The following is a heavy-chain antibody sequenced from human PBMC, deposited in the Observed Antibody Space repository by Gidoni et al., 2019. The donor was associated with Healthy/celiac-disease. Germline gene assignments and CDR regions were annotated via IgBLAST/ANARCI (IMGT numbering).Heavy chain of an antibody. V-gene: IGHV3-21*01. J-gene: IGHJ4*02. CDR1: GFTFSSYS. D-gene: IGHD3-16*02. Sequence: GFTFSSYSMNWVRQAPGKGLEWVSSISSSSSYIYYADSVKGRFTISRDNAKNSLYLQMNSLRAEDTAVYYCARTYVWGSYRYTDYWGQGTLVTVSS. CDR3: ARTYVWGSYRYTDY. CDR2: ISSSSSYI.